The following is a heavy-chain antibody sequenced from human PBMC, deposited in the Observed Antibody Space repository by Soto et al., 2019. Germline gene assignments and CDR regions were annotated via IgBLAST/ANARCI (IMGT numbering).Heavy chain of an antibody. CDR3: ARALYDFWSGYSIDMDV. J-gene: IGHJ6*02. D-gene: IGHD3-3*01. Sequence: SDTLSLTCTFSGVPIGSYYLSWIRQSPGKGLEWIGCVYYSDSTNYNPSLKSRVTISLDRSKNQFSLRLSSVTAADTAVYYCARALYDFWSGYSIDMDVWGQGTTVNVSS. CDR2: VYYSDST. CDR1: GVPIGSYY. V-gene: IGHV4-59*01.